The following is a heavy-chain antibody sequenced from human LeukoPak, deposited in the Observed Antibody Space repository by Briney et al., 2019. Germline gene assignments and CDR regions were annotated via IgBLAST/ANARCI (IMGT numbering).Heavy chain of an antibody. D-gene: IGHD6-13*01. CDR2: ISAYNGNT. CDR1: GYTFTNYG. J-gene: IGHJ4*02. Sequence: ASVKVSCKASGYTFTNYGFNWVRQAPEQGLEWMGWISAYNGNTNYAQKVQGRVTMTTDTSTNTAYMELRSLRSDDTAVYYCARWDRSAAATFDFWGQGTPVTVSS. V-gene: IGHV1-18*01. CDR3: ARWDRSAAATFDF.